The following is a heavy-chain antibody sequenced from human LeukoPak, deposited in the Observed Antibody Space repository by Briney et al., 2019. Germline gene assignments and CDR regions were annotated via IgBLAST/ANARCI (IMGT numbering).Heavy chain of an antibody. V-gene: IGHV4-34*01. CDR1: GGSFSGYY. CDR3: ARGQYYYDSSGALDY. Sequence: ETLPLTCAVYGGSFSGYYWSWIRQPPGKGLEWIGEINHSGSTNYNPSLKSRVTISVDTSKNQFSLKLSSVTAADTAVYYCARGQYYYDSSGALDYWGQGTLVTISS. D-gene: IGHD3-22*01. CDR2: INHSGST. J-gene: IGHJ4*02.